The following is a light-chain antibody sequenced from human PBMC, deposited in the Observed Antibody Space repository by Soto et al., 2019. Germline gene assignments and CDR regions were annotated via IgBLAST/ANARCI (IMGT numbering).Light chain of an antibody. V-gene: IGLV1-40*01. CDR1: SSNIGAGYD. CDR2: GNS. CDR3: QSYDSSLSVVV. Sequence: QSVLTQPPSVSGAPGQRVTISCTGCSSNIGAGYDVHWYQQLPGTAPKLLIYGNSNRPSGVPVRFSGSKSGTSASLAITGLQAEDEADYYCQSYDSSLSVVVFGGGTKLTVL. J-gene: IGLJ2*01.